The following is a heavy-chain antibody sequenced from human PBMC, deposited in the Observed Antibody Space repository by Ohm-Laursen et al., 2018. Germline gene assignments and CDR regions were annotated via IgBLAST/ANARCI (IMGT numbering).Heavy chain of an antibody. CDR3: AREFRSGDCCGSPFDY. CDR1: GGSISSSSYY. CDR2: IYYSGST. J-gene: IGHJ4*02. D-gene: IGHD2-21*02. V-gene: IGHV4-39*02. Sequence: GTLSLTCTVSGGSISSSSYYWGWIRQPPGKGLEWIGSIYYSGSTYYNPSLKSRVTISVDTSKNQFSLKLSSVTAADTAVYYCAREFRSGDCCGSPFDYWGQGTLVTASS.